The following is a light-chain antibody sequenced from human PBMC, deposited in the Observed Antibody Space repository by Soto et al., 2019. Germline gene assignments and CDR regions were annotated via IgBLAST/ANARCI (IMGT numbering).Light chain of an antibody. CDR1: QSRGSNF. CDR2: ASS. CDR3: QLYGISPH. J-gene: IGKJ5*01. Sequence: EIVLPQSPGTLSLSPGAIATLSCKTSQSRGSNFLAWYQHQPGQAPRLLIYASSNRATGIQDRFSVSASGTDFPLTINRLEPEEFAVYYCQLYGISPHFGQGTRLEIK. V-gene: IGKV3-20*01.